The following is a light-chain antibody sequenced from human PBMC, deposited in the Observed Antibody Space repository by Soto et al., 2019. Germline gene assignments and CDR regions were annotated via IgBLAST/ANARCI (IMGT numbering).Light chain of an antibody. CDR1: SSDVGGYKY. CDR3: SSYAGRNIVL. CDR2: EVN. V-gene: IGLV2-8*01. Sequence: ALTQPPSASGSPGQSVTIACTGTSSDVGGYKYVSWYQQHPGKAPKLMIYEVNKRPSGVPDRFSGSKSGHTASLTVSGLQADDEADYFCSSYAGRNIVLFGGGTQLTVL. J-gene: IGLJ2*01.